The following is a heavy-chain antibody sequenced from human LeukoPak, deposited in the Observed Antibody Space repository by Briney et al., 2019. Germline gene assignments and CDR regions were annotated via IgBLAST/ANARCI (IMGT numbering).Heavy chain of an antibody. CDR1: GGTFSSYA. Sequence: SVKVSCKASGGTFSSYAISWVRQAPGQGLEWMGGIIPIFGTANYAQKFQGRATITADKSTSTAYMELSSLRSEDTAVYYCARGMIVGRFDAFDIWGQGTMVTASS. J-gene: IGHJ3*02. CDR3: ARGMIVGRFDAFDI. V-gene: IGHV1-69*06. D-gene: IGHD3-22*01. CDR2: IIPIFGTA.